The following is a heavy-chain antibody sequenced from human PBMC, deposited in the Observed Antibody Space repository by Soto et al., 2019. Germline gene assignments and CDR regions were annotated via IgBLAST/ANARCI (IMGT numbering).Heavy chain of an antibody. CDR2: IYYSGST. J-gene: IGHJ5*02. CDR1: GGSISSGDYY. V-gene: IGHV4-30-4*01. Sequence: SSETLSLTCTVSGGSISSGDYYWSWIRQPPGKGLEWIGYIYYSGSTYYNPSLKSRVTISVDTSKNQFSLKLSSVTAADTAVYYCARGRDGYNWFWFDPWGQGTLVTVSS. CDR3: ARGRDGYNWFWFDP. D-gene: IGHD5-12*01.